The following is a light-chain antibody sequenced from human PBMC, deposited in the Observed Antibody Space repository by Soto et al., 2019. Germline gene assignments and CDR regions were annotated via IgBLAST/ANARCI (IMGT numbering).Light chain of an antibody. CDR3: QQYNNWRT. CDR2: GAS. Sequence: EIVLPQSPGTLSLSPGERATLSCRASQSVGSNLAWYQQKPGQAPRLLIYGASARATGIPARFSGSGSGTEFTLTISSLQSEDFAVYYCQQYNNWRTFGQGTKVDI. J-gene: IGKJ1*01. V-gene: IGKV3-15*01. CDR1: QSVGSN.